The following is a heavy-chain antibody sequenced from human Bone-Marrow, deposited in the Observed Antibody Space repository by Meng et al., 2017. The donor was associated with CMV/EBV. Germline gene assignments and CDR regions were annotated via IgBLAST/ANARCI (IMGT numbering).Heavy chain of an antibody. J-gene: IGHJ4*02. V-gene: IGHV3-7*03. CDR2: IKQDGSEK. Sequence: GESLKISCAASGFTFSSYWMSWVRQAPGKGLEWVANIKQDGSEKYYVDSVKGRVTISRDNSKNTLYLQMNTLRAEDTAVYYCARGGNYFDYWGQGTLVTVSS. CDR3: ARGGNYFDY. CDR1: GFTFSSYW. D-gene: IGHD6-13*01.